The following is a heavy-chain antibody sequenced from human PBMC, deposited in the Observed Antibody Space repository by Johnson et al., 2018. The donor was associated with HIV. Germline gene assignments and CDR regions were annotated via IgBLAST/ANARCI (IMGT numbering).Heavy chain of an antibody. CDR2: INWNGGKT. V-gene: IGHV3-20*04. CDR1: GFTFSSYD. Sequence: MQLVESGGGLVQPGGSLRLSCAASGFTFSSYDMHWVRQATGKGLEWVSGINWNGGKTGYADSVKGRFTISRDNAKNSLYVQMNSLRAEDTALYFCTRGQYLSPFDAFDIWGQGTMVTVSS. J-gene: IGHJ3*02. CDR3: TRGQYLSPFDAFDI. D-gene: IGHD2/OR15-2a*01.